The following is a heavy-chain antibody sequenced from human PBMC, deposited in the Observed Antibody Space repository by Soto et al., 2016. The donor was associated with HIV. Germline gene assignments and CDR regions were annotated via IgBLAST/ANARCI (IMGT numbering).Heavy chain of an antibody. CDR2: ISSSSSTK. CDR1: EFTFSGYN. Sequence: EVQLVESGGGLVQPGGSLRLSCAASEFTFSGYNMNWVRQAPGKGLEWVSYISSSSSTKYYADSVKGRFTISRDNAKNSLYLQMNSLRAEDTALYYCARRSNTVNPVYWYFDLWGPGTLVLSP. J-gene: IGHJ2*01. V-gene: IGHV3-48*01. D-gene: IGHD4-17*01. CDR3: ARRSNTVNPVYWYFDL.